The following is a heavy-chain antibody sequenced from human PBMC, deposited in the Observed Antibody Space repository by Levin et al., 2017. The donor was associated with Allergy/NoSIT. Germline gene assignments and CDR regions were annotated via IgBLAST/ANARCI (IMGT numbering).Heavy chain of an antibody. CDR2: ISYDDFT. D-gene: IGHD3-16*01. V-gene: IGHV3-53*01. CDR1: GFGVTGNQ. CDR3: ANYRWGIGDGI. J-gene: IGHJ3*02. Sequence: GESLKISCAASGFGVTGNQMIWVRQASGKGLEWVSIISYDDFTYYADSVRGRFTISRDNSKNTLYLQMNSLRAEDTAMYYCANYRWGIGDGIWGQGTMVTVSS.